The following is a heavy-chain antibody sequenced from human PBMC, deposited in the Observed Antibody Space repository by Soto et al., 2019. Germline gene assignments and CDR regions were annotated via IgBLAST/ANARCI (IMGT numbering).Heavy chain of an antibody. J-gene: IGHJ6*03. Sequence: ASVKVSCKVSGYTLTELSMHWVRQAPGKGLEWMGGFDPEDGETIYAQKFQGRVTMTEDTSTDTAYMELGSLRSEDTAVYYCATGLRGITILGHYMDVWGKGTTVTVSS. CDR3: ATGLRGITILGHYMDV. CDR1: GYTLTELS. D-gene: IGHD3-3*01. CDR2: FDPEDGET. V-gene: IGHV1-24*01.